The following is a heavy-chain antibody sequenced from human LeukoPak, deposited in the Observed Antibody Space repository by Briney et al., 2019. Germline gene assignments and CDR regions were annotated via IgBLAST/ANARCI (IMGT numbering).Heavy chain of an antibody. Sequence: SETLSLTCTVSGGSINSGGYYWTWIRQHPGKGLEWIGSISNSGTTSYNPSLKSRVSISLDTSNNHFSLRLGSVTAADTAVYFCARDVVVTSSPDAFDIWGQGTMVTVSS. D-gene: IGHD2-21*02. CDR2: ISNSGTT. V-gene: IGHV4-31*03. CDR1: GGSINSGGYY. J-gene: IGHJ3*02. CDR3: ARDVVVTSSPDAFDI.